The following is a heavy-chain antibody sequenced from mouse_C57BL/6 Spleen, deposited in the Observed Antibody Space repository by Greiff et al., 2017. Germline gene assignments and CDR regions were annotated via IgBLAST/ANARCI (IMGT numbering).Heavy chain of an antibody. CDR1: GFTFSSYA. J-gene: IGHJ1*03. V-gene: IGHV5-4*03. Sequence: EVKVVESGGGLVKPGGSLKLSCAASGFTFSSYAMSWVRQTPEKRLEWVATISDGGSYTYYPDNVKGRFTISRDNAKNNLYLQMSHLKSEDTAMYYCARGLITTVPWYFDVWGTGTTVTVSS. CDR3: ARGLITTVPWYFDV. D-gene: IGHD1-1*01. CDR2: ISDGGSYT.